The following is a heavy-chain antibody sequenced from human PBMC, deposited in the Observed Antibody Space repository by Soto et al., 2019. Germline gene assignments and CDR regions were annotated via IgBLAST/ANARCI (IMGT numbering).Heavy chain of an antibody. V-gene: IGHV3-33*01. J-gene: IGHJ4*02. CDR1: GFTFSSYG. CDR2: IWYDGSNK. Sequence: GGSLRLSCAASGFTFSSYGMHWVRQAPGKGLEWVAVIWYDGSNKYYADSVKGRFTISRDNSKNTLYLQMNSLRAEDTAVYYGARAGGYCSGGSCTTYYFDYWGQGTLVTVSS. D-gene: IGHD2-15*01. CDR3: ARAGGYCSGGSCTTYYFDY.